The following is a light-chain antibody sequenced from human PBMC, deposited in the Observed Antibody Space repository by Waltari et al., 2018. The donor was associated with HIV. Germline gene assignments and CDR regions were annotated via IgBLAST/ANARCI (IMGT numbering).Light chain of an antibody. CDR3: QQYAASPLT. J-gene: IGKJ4*02. Sequence: EIVLTQSPGTLSLSPGERATLSCRASQSVRGASLAWYQQKPGQAPRLLIYGASSRAPGSPDRFSGSGAVTDFILTISRLQPEDCAVYYCQQYAASPLTFGGGTKVEIK. CDR1: QSVRGAS. V-gene: IGKV3-20*01. CDR2: GAS.